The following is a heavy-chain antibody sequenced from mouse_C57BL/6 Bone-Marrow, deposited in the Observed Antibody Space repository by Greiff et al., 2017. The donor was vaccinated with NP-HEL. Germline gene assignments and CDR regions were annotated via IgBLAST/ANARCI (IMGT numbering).Heavy chain of an antibody. V-gene: IGHV5-17*01. CDR3: ARSSSGYNYFDY. CDR2: ISSGSSTI. CDR1: GFTFSDYG. J-gene: IGHJ2*01. D-gene: IGHD3-2*02. Sequence: EVKVVESGGGLVKPGGSLKLSCAASGFTFSDYGMHWVRQAPEKGLEWVAYISSGSSTIYYADTVKGRFTISRDNAKNTLFLQMTSLRSEDTAMYYCARSSSGYNYFDYWGQGTTLTVSS.